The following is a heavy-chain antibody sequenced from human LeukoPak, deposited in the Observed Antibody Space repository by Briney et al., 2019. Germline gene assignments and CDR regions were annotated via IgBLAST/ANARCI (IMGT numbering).Heavy chain of an antibody. CDR2: IYYSGST. V-gene: IGHV4-59*08. J-gene: IGHJ4*02. CDR3: ARTPWLSGYFDY. D-gene: IGHD1-26*01. Sequence: PSETLPLTCTVSGGSISSYYWSWIRQPPGKGLEWIGYIYYSGSTNYNPSLKSRVTISVDTSKNQFSLKLSSVTAADTAVYYCARTPWLSGYFDYWGQGTLVTVSS. CDR1: GGSISSYY.